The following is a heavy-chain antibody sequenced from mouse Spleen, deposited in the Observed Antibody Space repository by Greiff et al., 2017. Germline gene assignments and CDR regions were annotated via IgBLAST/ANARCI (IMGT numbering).Heavy chain of an antibody. CDR2: IDPSDSYT. J-gene: IGHJ4*01. CDR1: GYTFTSYW. Sequence: QVQLQQSGAELVMPGASVKLSCKASGYTFTSYWMHWVKQRPGQGLEWIGEIDPSDSYTNYNQKFKGKATLTVDKSSSTAYMQLSSLTSEDSAVYYCARCLLLYGMDYWGQGTSVTVSS. CDR3: ARCLLLYGMDY. D-gene: IGHD2-12*01. V-gene: IGHV1-69*01.